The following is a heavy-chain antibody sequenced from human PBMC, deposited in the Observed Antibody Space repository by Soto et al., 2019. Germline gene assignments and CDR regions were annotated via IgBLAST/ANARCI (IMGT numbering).Heavy chain of an antibody. CDR1: GFTFSSYD. V-gene: IGHV3-23*01. CDR2: IRGSGGST. CDR3: AKGQSRLDY. Sequence: EVQLLESGGGLVQPGGSLRLSCAASGFTFSSYDMSWVRQAPGKGLEWVSNIRGSGGSTYYADSVKGRFTVSRDNSKNTLYLQKNSLRAEETAVYYRAKGQSRLDYWGQGTLVTVSS. J-gene: IGHJ4*02.